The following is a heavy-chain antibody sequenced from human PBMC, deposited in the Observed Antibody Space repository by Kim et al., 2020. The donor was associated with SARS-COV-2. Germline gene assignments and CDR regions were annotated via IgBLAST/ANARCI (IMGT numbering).Heavy chain of an antibody. V-gene: IGHV3-9*01. D-gene: IGHD6-13*01. CDR2: ISWNSGSI. CDR3: AKVSSSSGLDYYGMDV. J-gene: IGHJ6*04. Sequence: GGSLRLSCAASGFTFDDYAMHWVRQAPGKGLEWVSGISWNSGSIGYADSVKGRFTISRDNAKNSLYLRMNSLRAEDTALYYCAKVSSSSGLDYYGMDVWGAGATVTVSS. CDR1: GFTFDDYA.